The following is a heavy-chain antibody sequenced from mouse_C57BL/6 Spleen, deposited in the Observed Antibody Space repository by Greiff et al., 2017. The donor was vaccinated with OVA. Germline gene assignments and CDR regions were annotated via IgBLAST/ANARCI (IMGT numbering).Heavy chain of an antibody. D-gene: IGHD3-1*01. CDR2: INPSTGGT. J-gene: IGHJ4*01. CDR3: ARSGLGDYAMDY. Sequence: VQLQQSGPELVKPGASVKISCKASGYSFTGYYMNWVKQSPEKSLEWIGEINPSTGGTTYNQKFKAKATLTVDKSSSTAYMQLKSLTSEDSAVYYCARSGLGDYAMDYWGQGTSVTVSS. CDR1: GYSFTGYY. V-gene: IGHV1-42*01.